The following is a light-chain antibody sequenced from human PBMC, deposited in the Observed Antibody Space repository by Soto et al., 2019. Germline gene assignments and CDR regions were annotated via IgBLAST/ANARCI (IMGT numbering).Light chain of an antibody. CDR1: SSDVGGYNY. V-gene: IGLV2-14*01. CDR2: EVT. Sequence: QSVLTQPASVSGSPGQSITISCTGTSSDVGGYNYVSWFQQSPGKAPKVMIYEVTNRPSGVSNRFSGSKSGNTASLTISGLQAEDEADYYCISYTGTNTLIFGGGTKVTVL. CDR3: ISYTGTNTLI. J-gene: IGLJ2*01.